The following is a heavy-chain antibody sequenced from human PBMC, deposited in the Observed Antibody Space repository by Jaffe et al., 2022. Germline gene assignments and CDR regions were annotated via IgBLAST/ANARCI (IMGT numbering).Heavy chain of an antibody. CDR3: ANLYLVHYGSGSYAFDI. V-gene: IGHV3-30*02. CDR1: GFTFSSYG. CDR2: IRYDGSNK. J-gene: IGHJ3*02. D-gene: IGHD3-10*01. Sequence: QVQLVESGGGVVQPGGSLRLSCAASGFTFSSYGMHWVRQAPGKGLEWVAFIRYDGSNKYYADSVKGRFTISRDNSKNTLYLQMNSLRAEDTAVYYCANLYLVHYGSGSYAFDIWGQGTMVTVSS.